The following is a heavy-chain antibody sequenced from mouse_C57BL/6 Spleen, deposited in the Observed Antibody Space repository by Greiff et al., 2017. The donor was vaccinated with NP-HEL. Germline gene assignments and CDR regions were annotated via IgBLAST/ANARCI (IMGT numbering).Heavy chain of an antibody. D-gene: IGHD3-2*02. J-gene: IGHJ3*01. Sequence: EVQLQQSGPVLVKPGASVKMSCKASGYTFTDYYMNWVKQSHGKSLEWIGVINPYNGGTSYNQKFKGKATLTVDKSSSTAYMELNSLTSEDSAVYYCASGLRLRSPGFAYWGQGTLVTVSA. CDR2: INPYNGGT. CDR1: GYTFTDYY. CDR3: ASGLRLRSPGFAY. V-gene: IGHV1-19*01.